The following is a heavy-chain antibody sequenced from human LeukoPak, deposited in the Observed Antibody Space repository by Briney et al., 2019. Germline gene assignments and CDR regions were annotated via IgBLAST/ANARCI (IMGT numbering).Heavy chain of an antibody. Sequence: ASVKVSCKASGYTFTSYGISWVRQAPGQGLEWMGWISAYNGNTSYAQKLQGRVTMTTDTFTSTAYMELRSLRSDDTAVYYCAREGDYDILTGFGGDWGQGTLVTVSS. J-gene: IGHJ4*02. CDR2: ISAYNGNT. D-gene: IGHD3-9*01. CDR3: AREGDYDILTGFGGD. CDR1: GYTFTSYG. V-gene: IGHV1-18*01.